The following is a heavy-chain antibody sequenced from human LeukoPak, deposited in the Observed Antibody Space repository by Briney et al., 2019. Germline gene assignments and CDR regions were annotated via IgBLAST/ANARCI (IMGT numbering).Heavy chain of an antibody. CDR2: IKEDGNEK. J-gene: IGHJ4*02. V-gene: IGHV3-7*03. D-gene: IGHD3-16*02. CDR3: ARESYYFDY. CDR1: GFTFSSYW. Sequence: PGGSLRLSCAASGFTFSSYWLTWVRQAPGKGLEWVANIKEDGNEKYYMDSVKGRFTISRDNAKNSLYLQINSLRVDDTAVYYCARESYYFDYWGQGTLVTVSS.